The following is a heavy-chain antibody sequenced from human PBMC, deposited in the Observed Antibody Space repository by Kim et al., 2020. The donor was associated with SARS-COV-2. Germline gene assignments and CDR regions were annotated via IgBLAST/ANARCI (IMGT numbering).Heavy chain of an antibody. J-gene: IGHJ4*02. D-gene: IGHD1-26*01. CDR3: ARTRSGSYLSYFDY. CDR2: ISYDGSNK. V-gene: IGHV3-30*04. Sequence: GGSLRLSCAASGFTFSSYAMYWVRQAPGKGLEWVAVISYDGSNKYYADSVKGRFTISRDNSKNTLYLQMNSLRAEDTAVYYCARTRSGSYLSYFDYWGQGTLVSVSS. CDR1: GFTFSSYA.